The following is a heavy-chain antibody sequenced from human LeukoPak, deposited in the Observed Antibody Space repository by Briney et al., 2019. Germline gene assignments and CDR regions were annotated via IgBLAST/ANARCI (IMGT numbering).Heavy chain of an antibody. J-gene: IGHJ4*02. CDR1: GFTFSTFD. V-gene: IGHV3-30*03. CDR2: ISYDESNE. Sequence: GGSLRLSCAASGFTFSTFDMHWVRQAPGKGLEWVARISYDESNEYYGDSVKGRFTISRDNSKNTLYLQMNSLRAEDTAVYYCARGYTCGYWGQRTLVIVSS. CDR3: ARGYTCGY. D-gene: IGHD5-18*01.